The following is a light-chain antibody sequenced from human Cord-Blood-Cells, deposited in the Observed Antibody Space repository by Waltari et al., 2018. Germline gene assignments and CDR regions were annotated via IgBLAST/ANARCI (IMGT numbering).Light chain of an antibody. CDR2: WAS. CDR3: QQYYSTPYS. Sequence: DIVMTQSPDSVAVSLCERATINCKSSQSVFYSSNNKYYLAWYQQKPGQPPKLLIYWASTRESGVPDRFSGSGSGTDFTLTISSLQAEDVAVYYCQQYYSTPYSFGQGTKLEIK. V-gene: IGKV4-1*01. J-gene: IGKJ2*03. CDR1: QSVFYSSNNKYY.